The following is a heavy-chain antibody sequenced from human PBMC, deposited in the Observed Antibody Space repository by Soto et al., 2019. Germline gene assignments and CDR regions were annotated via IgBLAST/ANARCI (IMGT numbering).Heavy chain of an antibody. D-gene: IGHD1-26*01. Sequence: QVQLVQSGAEVKKPGSSVKVSCKASGGVFSSHAFSWVRQAPGQGLEWMGGIVPVFGPANYAQRFQVRVTITPDDSTTTAYMELSSLRSEDTAVYYYARRGRIVGNTITIYSGMDVWGQGTTVTVSS. CDR1: GGVFSSHA. V-gene: IGHV1-69*01. CDR2: IVPVFGPA. J-gene: IGHJ6*02. CDR3: ARRGRIVGNTITIYSGMDV.